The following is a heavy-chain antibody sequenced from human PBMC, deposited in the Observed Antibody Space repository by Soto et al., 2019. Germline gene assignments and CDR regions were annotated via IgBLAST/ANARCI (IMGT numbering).Heavy chain of an antibody. D-gene: IGHD2-21*02. J-gene: IGHJ6*02. Sequence: QVQLVQSGAEVRKPGSSVRVSCRASGGSFSTYAISWVRQAPGHGLEWMGGIVPVFGTPNYAQKFQDRVRITADESTTTAYMELSSLRSDDTAIYYCARKAIMPRRPSGMDYYFTMDVWGQGTTVTVSS. CDR2: IVPVFGTP. V-gene: IGHV1-69*01. CDR1: GGSFSTYA. CDR3: ARKAIMPRRPSGMDYYFTMDV.